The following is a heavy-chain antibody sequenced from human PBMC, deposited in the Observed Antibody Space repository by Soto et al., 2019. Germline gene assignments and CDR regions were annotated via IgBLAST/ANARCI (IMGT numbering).Heavy chain of an antibody. V-gene: IGHV1-2*02. CDR3: ARNYYDSSDRDYLDY. CDR1: GYTFTSYY. J-gene: IGHJ4*02. CDR2: INPITGGT. D-gene: IGHD3-22*01. Sequence: ASVKVSCKASGYTFTSYYIHWVRQAPGQGLEWMGWINPITGGTNYAPKFQGRVTMTRDASITTAYMELSRLRSDDTAVYYCARNYYDSSDRDYLDYWGQGTPVTVSS.